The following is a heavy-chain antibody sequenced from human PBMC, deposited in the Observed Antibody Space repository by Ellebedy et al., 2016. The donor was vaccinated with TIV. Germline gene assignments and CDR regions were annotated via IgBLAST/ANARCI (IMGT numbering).Heavy chain of an antibody. D-gene: IGHD2/OR15-2a*01. Sequence: AASVKVSCKVSGYRFSELFKNWVRQAPGKGLEWMGGFDHEDGGTIYAQKFQGRVTMTEDTSTGTAYLEVTSLRPEDTAVYYCTAHLPPPLRAEYYWAMDVWGQGTTVTVSS. CDR3: TAHLPPPLRAEYYWAMDV. J-gene: IGHJ6*02. CDR2: FDHEDGGT. CDR1: GYRFSELF. V-gene: IGHV1-24*01.